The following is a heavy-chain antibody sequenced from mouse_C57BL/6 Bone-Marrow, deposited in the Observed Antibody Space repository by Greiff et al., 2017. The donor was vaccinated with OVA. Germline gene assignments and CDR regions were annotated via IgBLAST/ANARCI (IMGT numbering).Heavy chain of an antibody. CDR1: GYTFTSYW. CDR2: IHPTSGST. V-gene: IGHV1-64*01. J-gene: IGHJ3*01. Sequence: QVQLQQPGAELVKPGASVKLSCKASGYTFTSYWMHWVKQRPGQGLEWIGMIHPTSGSTNYNEKFKSKATLTVDKSSSTAYMQLNSLTSEDSAVDYCAFYYDYAWFAYWGKGTLVTVSA. CDR3: AFYYDYAWFAY. D-gene: IGHD2-4*01.